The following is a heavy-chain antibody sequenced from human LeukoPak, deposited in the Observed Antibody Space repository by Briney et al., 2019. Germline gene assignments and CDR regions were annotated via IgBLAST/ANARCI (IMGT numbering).Heavy chain of an antibody. Sequence: GASVKVSCKTSGYTFSTYGLSWVRQAPGQGLEWMGWISGNSGKTHYAQKFQDRVTLTTDTSSTTAFMELRSLRSDDTAMYYCARNAGSYFEFAPLGQGTLVTVSS. J-gene: IGHJ5*02. CDR2: ISGNSGKT. CDR3: ARNAGSYFEFAP. CDR1: GYTFSTYG. D-gene: IGHD1-26*01. V-gene: IGHV1-18*01.